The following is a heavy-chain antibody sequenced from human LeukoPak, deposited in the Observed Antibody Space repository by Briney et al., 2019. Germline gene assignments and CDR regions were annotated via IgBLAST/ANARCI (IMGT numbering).Heavy chain of an antibody. CDR1: GGSISSSSYY. Sequence: SETLSLTCTVSGGSISSSSYYWGWIRQPPGKGLEWIGSIYYSGSTYYNPSLKSRVTISVDTSKNQFSLKLSSVTAADTAVYYCASLDYGDYWGQGTLVTVSS. V-gene: IGHV4-39*01. D-gene: IGHD4-17*01. CDR2: IYYSGST. J-gene: IGHJ4*02. CDR3: ASLDYGDY.